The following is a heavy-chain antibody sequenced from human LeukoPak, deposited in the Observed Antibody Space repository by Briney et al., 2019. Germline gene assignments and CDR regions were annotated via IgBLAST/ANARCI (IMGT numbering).Heavy chain of an antibody. CDR3: ARRDYAAWFDP. V-gene: IGHV4-39*07. D-gene: IGHD4/OR15-4a*01. CDR1: GASITSDAYY. J-gene: IGHJ5*02. Sequence: SETLSLTCSVSGASITSDAYYWAWLRQPPGKGLEWIGSVYYSGSIKYNPSLKGRVSISRDMSKNQFFLNLNSVNATDTAVYYYARRDYAAWFDPWGQGTLVTVSS. CDR2: VYYSGSI.